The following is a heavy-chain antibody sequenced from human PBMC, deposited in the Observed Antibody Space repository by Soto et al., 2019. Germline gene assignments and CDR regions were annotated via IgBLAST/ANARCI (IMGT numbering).Heavy chain of an antibody. CDR2: IYPGDSDT. V-gene: IGHV5-51*01. Sequence: GESLKISCKGSGYSFTSYWIGWVRQMPGKGLEWMGIIYPGDSDTRYSPSFQGQVTISADKSISTAYLQWSSLKASDTAMHYCPRLSSRLLRRDSYYGLDVRGQATTPTAAS. J-gene: IGHJ6*02. CDR3: PRLSSRLLRRDSYYGLDV. CDR1: GYSFTSYW. D-gene: IGHD2-15*01.